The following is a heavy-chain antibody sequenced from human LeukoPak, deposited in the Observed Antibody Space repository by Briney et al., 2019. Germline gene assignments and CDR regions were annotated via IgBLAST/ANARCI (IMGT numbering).Heavy chain of an antibody. CDR2: INTDGSST. J-gene: IGHJ3*02. Sequence: PGGSLRLSCAASGFTFSSYWMHWVRQAPGKGLVWVSRINTDGSSTSYADSVKGRFTISRDNAKNTLYLQINSLRAEDTAVYYCARQLGPYCSSTSCYGALDIWGQGTMITVSS. CDR1: GFTFSSYW. V-gene: IGHV3-74*01. CDR3: ARQLGPYCSSTSCYGALDI. D-gene: IGHD2-2*01.